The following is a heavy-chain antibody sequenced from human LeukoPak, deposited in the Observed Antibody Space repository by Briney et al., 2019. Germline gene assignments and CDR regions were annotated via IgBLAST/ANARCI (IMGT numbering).Heavy chain of an antibody. Sequence: PSETLSLTCTVSGGSISSYYWSWIRQPPGKGLEWIGYIYYSGSTNYNPSLKSRVTISVDTSKNQFSLKLSSVTAADTAVYYCAREGVGPTTNWFDPWGQGTLVTVSS. CDR3: AREGVGPTTNWFDP. D-gene: IGHD1-26*01. CDR2: IYYSGST. J-gene: IGHJ5*02. CDR1: GGSISSYY. V-gene: IGHV4-59*12.